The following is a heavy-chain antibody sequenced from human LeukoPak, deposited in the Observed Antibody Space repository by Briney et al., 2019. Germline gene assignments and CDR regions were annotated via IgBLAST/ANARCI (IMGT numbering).Heavy chain of an antibody. CDR2: IYYSGST. V-gene: IGHV4-39*01. D-gene: IGHD6-13*01. CDR1: GGSISSSSYY. CDR3: ARHRRSTWYLDY. J-gene: IGHJ4*02. Sequence: SETLSLTCTVSGGSISSSSYYWGWIRQPPGKGLEWIGSIYYSGSTYYNPSLKSRVTVSVDTSKNQFSLKLSSVTAADTAVYYCARHRRSTWYLDYWGQGTLVTVSS.